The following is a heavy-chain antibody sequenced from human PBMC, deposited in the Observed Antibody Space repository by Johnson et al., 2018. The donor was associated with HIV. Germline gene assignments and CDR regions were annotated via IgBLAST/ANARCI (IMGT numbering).Heavy chain of an antibody. J-gene: IGHJ3*02. Sequence: QVQLVESGGGVVRPGGSLRLSCEASGFIFSDYYMSWIRQAPGRGLDWVSYISTSGSTINYADSVKGRFTISRDNAKKSLYRQMNSLRAEDTAVYYCARGRYAFDIWGQGTMVTVSS. CDR2: ISTSGSTI. CDR3: ARGRYAFDI. V-gene: IGHV3-11*04. CDR1: GFIFSDYY.